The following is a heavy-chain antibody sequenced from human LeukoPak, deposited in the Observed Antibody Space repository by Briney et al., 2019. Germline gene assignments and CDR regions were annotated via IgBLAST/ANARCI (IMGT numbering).Heavy chain of an antibody. J-gene: IGHJ4*02. V-gene: IGHV4-30-2*01. CDR2: IYHSGST. D-gene: IGHD3-16*01. Sequence: SETLSLTCAVSGDSVSSGGSSWSWLRQPPGKGLEWIGYIYHSGSTYYNPSLKSRVTISVDRSKDQFSLKLSSVTAADTAVYYCARGGGRSLDYWGQGTLVTVSS. CDR1: GDSVSSGGSS. CDR3: ARGGGRSLDY.